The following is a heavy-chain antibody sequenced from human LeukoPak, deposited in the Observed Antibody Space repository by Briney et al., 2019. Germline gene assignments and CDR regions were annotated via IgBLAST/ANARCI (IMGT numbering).Heavy chain of an antibody. V-gene: IGHV1-18*01. Sequence: ASVKVSCKPSGYTFTDYGINWVRPAPGQGPEWMGWIITLYGNKNFAQKFQGRVTMTSDTSTSTAYWELASLTSDDSAIYYCARARSRASTWYWDHWGQGTLVTVSS. D-gene: IGHD2-8*02. CDR1: GYTFTDYG. CDR3: ARARSRASTWYWDH. J-gene: IGHJ4*02. CDR2: IITLYGNK.